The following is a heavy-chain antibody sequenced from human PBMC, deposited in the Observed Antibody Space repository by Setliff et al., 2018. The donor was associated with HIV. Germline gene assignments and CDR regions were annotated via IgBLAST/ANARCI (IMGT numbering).Heavy chain of an antibody. J-gene: IGHJ4*02. CDR3: ARDSDYYDSSGRHIRLFDY. D-gene: IGHD3-22*01. Sequence: PSETLSLTCTVSGGSISSSSYYWGWIRQPAGKGLEWIGRIYYSGSTNYNPSLKSRVTISVDTSKNQFSLKLSSVTATDTAVYYCARDSDYYDSSGRHIRLFDYWGQGTLVTVSS. V-gene: IGHV4-61*10. CDR2: IYYSGST. CDR1: GGSISSSSYY.